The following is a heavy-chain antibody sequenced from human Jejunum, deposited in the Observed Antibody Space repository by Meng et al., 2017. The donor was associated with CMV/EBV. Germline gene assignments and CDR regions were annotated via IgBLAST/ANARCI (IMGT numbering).Heavy chain of an antibody. Sequence: ASGYALTTYDMHWVRQAPGQGLEWMGTINPSAGGTSHAQKFQGRITMARDTSTSTVYMELSSLRSEDTAMYYCARGSCSGDRCPLDTWGQGTLVTVSS. CDR1: GYALTTYD. CDR2: INPSAGGT. V-gene: IGHV1-46*01. D-gene: IGHD2-15*01. J-gene: IGHJ5*02. CDR3: ARGSCSGDRCPLDT.